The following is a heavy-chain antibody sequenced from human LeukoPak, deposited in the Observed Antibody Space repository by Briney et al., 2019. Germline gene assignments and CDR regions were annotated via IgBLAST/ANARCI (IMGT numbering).Heavy chain of an antibody. CDR1: GYTFTSHY. V-gene: IGHV1-46*01. J-gene: IGHJ4*02. CDR2: INLSGGST. Sequence: GASVKVSCKASGYTFTSHYMHWVRQAPGQGLEWMGIINLSGGSTAYAQRFQGRVTMTRDMSTSTVFMELTSLRSEDTAVYYCARTRLAAAGPSPVTSWVDYWGQGTLVTVSS. D-gene: IGHD6-13*01. CDR3: ARTRLAAAGPSPVTSWVDY.